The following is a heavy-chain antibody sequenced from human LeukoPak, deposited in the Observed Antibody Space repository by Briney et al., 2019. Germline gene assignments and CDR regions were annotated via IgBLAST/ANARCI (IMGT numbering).Heavy chain of an antibody. J-gene: IGHJ3*02. CDR1: GVSISTSRCY. Sequence: PSETLSLTCTVSGVSISTSRCYWGWIRQPPGKGLEWIGEINHSGSTNYNPSLKSRVTISVDTSKNQFSLKLSSVTAADTAVYYCARPRGGDSEDDAFDIWGQGTMVTVSS. CDR3: ARPRGGDSEDDAFDI. V-gene: IGHV4-39*07. D-gene: IGHD2-21*02. CDR2: INHSGST.